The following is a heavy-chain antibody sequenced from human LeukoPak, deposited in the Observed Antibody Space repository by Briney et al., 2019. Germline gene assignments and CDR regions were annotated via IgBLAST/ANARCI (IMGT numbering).Heavy chain of an antibody. V-gene: IGHV3-21*01. CDR2: ISSSSSYI. CDR3: ARDNDLLRYFDWPLDY. D-gene: IGHD3-9*01. J-gene: IGHJ4*02. Sequence: PGGSQRLSCAASGFTFSSYSMNWVCQAPGKGLEWVSSISSSSSYIYYADSVKGRFTISRDNAKNSLYLQMNSLRAEDTAVYYCARDNDLLRYFDWPLDYWGQGTLVTVSS. CDR1: GFTFSSYS.